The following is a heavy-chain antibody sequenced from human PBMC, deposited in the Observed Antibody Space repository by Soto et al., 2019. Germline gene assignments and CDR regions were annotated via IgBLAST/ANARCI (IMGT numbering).Heavy chain of an antibody. CDR1: GYTFTSYG. J-gene: IGHJ5*02. CDR3: ARDTPSGGYCTNGVCYTLRWFDP. CDR2: ISAYNGNT. Sequence: GASVKVSCKASGYTFTSYGISWVRQAPGQGLEWTGWISAYNGNTNYAQKLQGRVTMTTDTSTSTAYMELRSLRSDDTAVYYCARDTPSGGYCTNGVCYTLRWFDPWGQGTLVTVS. D-gene: IGHD2-8*01. V-gene: IGHV1-18*01.